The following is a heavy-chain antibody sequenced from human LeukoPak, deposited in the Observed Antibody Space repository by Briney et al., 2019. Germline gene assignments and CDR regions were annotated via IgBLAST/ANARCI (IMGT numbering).Heavy chain of an antibody. J-gene: IGHJ4*02. CDR1: GFTFSSYS. CDR2: ISSSSSYI. D-gene: IGHD1-7*01. CDR3: AREDDWNYEDY. V-gene: IGHV3-21*01. Sequence: GGSLRLSCAASGFTFSSYSMNWVRQAPGKGLEWVSSISSSSSYIYYADSVKGRFTISRDNAKNSLYLQMNSLRAEDTATYYCAREDDWNYEDYWGQGTLVTVSS.